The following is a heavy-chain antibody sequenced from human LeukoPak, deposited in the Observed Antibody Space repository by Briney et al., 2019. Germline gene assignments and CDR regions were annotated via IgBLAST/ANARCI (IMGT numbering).Heavy chain of an antibody. D-gene: IGHD2-15*01. V-gene: IGHV1-2*02. CDR3: ARDGRYCSGGSCQHYYYYYYMDV. CDR1: GYTFIAYY. CDR2: INPNSGGT. Sequence: GASVKVSCKASGYTFIAYYMHWVRQAPGQGLEWMGWINPNSGGTNYAQKFQGKLTMTRDTSITTAYMELSRLRSDDTAVYYCARDGRYCSGGSCQHYYYYYYMDVWGKGTTVTVSS. J-gene: IGHJ6*03.